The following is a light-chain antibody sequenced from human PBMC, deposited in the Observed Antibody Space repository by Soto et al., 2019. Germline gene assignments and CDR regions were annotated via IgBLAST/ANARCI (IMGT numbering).Light chain of an antibody. J-gene: IGLJ1*01. V-gene: IGLV2-23*01. CDR2: EAS. Sequence: QSALTQPASVSGSPGQSITISCTGTSSDVGSHNLVSWYQQYPGKARKLIIFEASKRPSGVSNRFSGSKSGSTASLTISGLQAEDEADYYCCSNAASSTYVFGSGTKVTVL. CDR3: CSNAASSTYV. CDR1: SSDVGSHNL.